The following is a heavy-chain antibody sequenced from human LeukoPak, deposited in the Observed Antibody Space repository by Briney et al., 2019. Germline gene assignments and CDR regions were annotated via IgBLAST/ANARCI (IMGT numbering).Heavy chain of an antibody. D-gene: IGHD4-23*01. Sequence: GGSLRLSCAASGFTFSSYAMHWVRQAPGKGLEWVAVISYDGSNKYYADSVKGRFTISRDNSKNTLYLQMNSLRAEDTAVYYCARDLTVVTMVYFDYWGQGTLVTVSS. J-gene: IGHJ4*02. V-gene: IGHV3-30-3*01. CDR2: ISYDGSNK. CDR1: GFTFSSYA. CDR3: ARDLTVVTMVYFDY.